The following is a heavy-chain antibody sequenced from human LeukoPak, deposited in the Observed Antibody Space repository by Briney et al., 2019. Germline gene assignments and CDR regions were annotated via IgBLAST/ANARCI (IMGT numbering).Heavy chain of an antibody. Sequence: GGSLRLSCAASGFTLSSYDITWVRQAPGKGLEWVSYISSSGSAIYYADSVKGRFTTSRDNAKNSLYLQMNSLRVEDTAVYYCARVGYNWNLFDYWGQGTLVTVSS. CDR3: ARVGYNWNLFDY. D-gene: IGHD1-20*01. CDR1: GFTLSSYD. V-gene: IGHV3-48*03. CDR2: ISSSGSAI. J-gene: IGHJ4*02.